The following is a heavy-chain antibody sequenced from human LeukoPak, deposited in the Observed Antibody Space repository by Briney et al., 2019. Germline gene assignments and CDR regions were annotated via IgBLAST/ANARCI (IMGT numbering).Heavy chain of an antibody. J-gene: IGHJ2*01. CDR2: ISWNGGGR. V-gene: IGHV3-9*03. CDR1: GFTFQDYD. CDR3: ARAANLGEGHFDL. D-gene: IGHD3-16*01. Sequence: QPGRSLRLSCAVSGFTFQDYDFHWVRQAPGKGLEWVSGISWNGGGRSYADSVKGRFTISRDNAKNSLYLQMDSLRTEDMALYYCARAANLGEGHFDLWGRGTRVSVSS.